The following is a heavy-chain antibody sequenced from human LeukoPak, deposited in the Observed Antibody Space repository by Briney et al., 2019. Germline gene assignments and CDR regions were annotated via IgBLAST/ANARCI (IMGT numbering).Heavy chain of an antibody. V-gene: IGHV1-69*13. CDR1: GGTFSSYA. CDR3: ARVEKKGFYYDNGGYYRNRFYYHMDV. Sequence: ASVKVSRKASGGTFSSYAISWVRQAPGQGLEWMGGIIPIFGTANYAQKFQGRVTITADESTSTAYMELSSLRSEDTAVYYCARVEKKGFYYDNGGYYRNRFYYHMDVWGKGTTVTVS. J-gene: IGHJ6*03. CDR2: IIPIFGTA. D-gene: IGHD3-22*01.